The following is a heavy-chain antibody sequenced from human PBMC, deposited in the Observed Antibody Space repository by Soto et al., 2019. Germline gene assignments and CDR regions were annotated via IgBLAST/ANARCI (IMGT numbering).Heavy chain of an antibody. CDR3: ARGVAGRRYYFDY. D-gene: IGHD6-19*01. CDR2: IGTAGDT. CDR1: GFPFSIYD. Sequence: GALNTSCAASGFPFSIYDLHWGRQATGKGLEWVSAIGTAGDTYYPGSVKGRFTISRENAKNSLYLRMNSLRAGDTALYYCARGVAGRRYYFDYWGQGTLVTVSS. J-gene: IGHJ4*02. V-gene: IGHV3-13*01.